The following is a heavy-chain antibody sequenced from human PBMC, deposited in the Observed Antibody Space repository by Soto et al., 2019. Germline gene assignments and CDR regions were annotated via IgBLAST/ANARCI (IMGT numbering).Heavy chain of an antibody. CDR2: TYPGDSDT. V-gene: IGHV5-51*01. Sequence: GESLKISCKGSGYTFSCYWIGWVRQMPGNGLEWMGITYPGDSDTKYSPTFEGQVTISVAKFISTAYLQWRSLKAPDTAMYYCAGSGGRGMKDAFVIGDQETMVTASS. D-gene: IGHD2-15*01. CDR3: AGSGGRGMKDAFVI. J-gene: IGHJ3*02. CDR1: GYTFSCYW.